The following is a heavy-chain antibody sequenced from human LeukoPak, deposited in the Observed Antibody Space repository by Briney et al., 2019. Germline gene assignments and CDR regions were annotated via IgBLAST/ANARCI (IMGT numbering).Heavy chain of an antibody. V-gene: IGHV3-9*01. CDR1: GFTFDDCA. J-gene: IGHJ6*03. Sequence: GGSLRLSCAASGFTFDDCAMHWVRQAPGKGLEWVSGISWNSGSIGYADSVKGRFTISRDNAKNSLYLQMNSLRAEDTALYYCAKDKEVGYYYYYMDVWGKGTTVTVSS. CDR3: AKDKEVGYYYYYMDV. D-gene: IGHD3-16*01. CDR2: ISWNSGSI.